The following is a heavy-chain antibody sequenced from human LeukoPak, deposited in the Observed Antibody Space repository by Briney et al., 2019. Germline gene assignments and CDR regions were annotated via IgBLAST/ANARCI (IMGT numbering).Heavy chain of an antibody. CDR1: GLTFSSYW. CDR2: INQDGSET. CDR3: GGGGDVALYPAASPYYSSARAV. D-gene: IGHD2-15*01. Sequence: GGSLRLSCVASGLTFSSYWMAWVRQPPGNGLEWVANINQDGSETHFMDSVKGRFTISRDNAKNSLFLQMSGLRAEDAAVYYCGGGGDVALYPAASPYYSSARAVGGQGPPVTV. J-gene: IGHJ6*02. V-gene: IGHV3-7*04.